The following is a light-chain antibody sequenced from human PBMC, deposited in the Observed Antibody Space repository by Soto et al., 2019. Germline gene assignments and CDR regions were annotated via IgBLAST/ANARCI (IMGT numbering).Light chain of an antibody. CDR2: GVS. CDR1: SSDIGSHNF. V-gene: IGLV2-14*01. CDR3: SSDTSTYIWV. J-gene: IGLJ3*02. Sequence: QSVLTQPASVSGSPGQSITISCTGTSSDIGSHNFVSWHQQHPGKAPKFIIYGVSNRPSGVSNRFSGSKSGNTASLTISGLQADDEADYYCSSDTSTYIWVFGGGTKLTVL.